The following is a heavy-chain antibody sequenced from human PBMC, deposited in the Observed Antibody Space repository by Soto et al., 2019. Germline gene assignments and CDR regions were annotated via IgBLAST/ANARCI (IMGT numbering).Heavy chain of an antibody. J-gene: IGHJ4*02. CDR2: ISAYNGNT. D-gene: IGHD2-15*01. V-gene: IGHV1-18*01. CDR1: GYTFTSYG. Sequence: GASVKVSCKASGYTFTSYGISWVRQAPGQGLEWMGWISAYNGNTNYAQKLQGRVTMTTDTSTSTAYMELRSLRSDDTAVYYCARVRDIVVVVAAKPNYYFDYWGQGTLVTVSS. CDR3: ARVRDIVVVVAAKPNYYFDY.